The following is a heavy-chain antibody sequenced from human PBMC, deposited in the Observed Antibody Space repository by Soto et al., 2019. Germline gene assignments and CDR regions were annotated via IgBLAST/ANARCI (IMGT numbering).Heavy chain of an antibody. CDR1: AGSFSHYY. Sequence: QVQQQPWGAGLLKPSETLSLTCTVYAGSFSHYYWNWIRQSPGKGLEWIGKIKHGGSSSYNPSLRSRVSISVDMSKTQFSLTLSSVTAAETAVYYCARGGSSDWQVALDIWGQGTMVPVSS. J-gene: IGHJ3*02. CDR2: IKHGGSS. V-gene: IGHV4-34*01. D-gene: IGHD6-19*01. CDR3: ARGGSSDWQVALDI.